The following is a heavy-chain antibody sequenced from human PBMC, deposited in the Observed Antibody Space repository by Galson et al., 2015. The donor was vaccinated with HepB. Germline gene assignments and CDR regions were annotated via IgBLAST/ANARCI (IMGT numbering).Heavy chain of an antibody. Sequence: ETLSLTCAVYGGSFSGYYWSWIRQPPGKGLEWIGEINHSGSTNYNPSLKSRVTISVDTSKNQFSLKLSSVTAADTAVYYCARRITMVRGVITTPDYWGQGTLATVSS. CDR1: GGSFSGYY. D-gene: IGHD3-10*01. CDR3: ARRITMVRGVITTPDY. V-gene: IGHV4-34*01. CDR2: INHSGST. J-gene: IGHJ4*02.